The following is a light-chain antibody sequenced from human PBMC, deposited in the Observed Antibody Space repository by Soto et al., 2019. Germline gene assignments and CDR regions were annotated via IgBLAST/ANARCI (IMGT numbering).Light chain of an antibody. J-gene: IGKJ1*01. V-gene: IGKV3-20*01. CDR1: QSVSSSY. Sequence: EIVLTQSPGTLSLSPGERATLSCRASQSVSSSYLAWYQQKPGQAPRLLIYGASSRATGIPDRFSGSGSGTGFTPTISRLEHEDFAGDYCPQYGSLTWSFGQGTKVEIK. CDR3: PQYGSLTWS. CDR2: GAS.